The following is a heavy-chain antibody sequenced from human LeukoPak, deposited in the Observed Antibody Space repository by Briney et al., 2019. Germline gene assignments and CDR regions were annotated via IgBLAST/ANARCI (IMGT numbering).Heavy chain of an antibody. CDR2: IIPIFGTA. Sequence: SVKVSCKASGGTFSSYAISWVRQAPGQGLEWMGRIIPIFGTANYAQRFQGRVTITTDESTSTAYMELSSLRSEDTAVYYCAAVTHPGWFDPWGQGTLVTVSS. CDR1: GGTFSSYA. D-gene: IGHD2-21*02. CDR3: AAVTHPGWFDP. J-gene: IGHJ5*02. V-gene: IGHV1-69*05.